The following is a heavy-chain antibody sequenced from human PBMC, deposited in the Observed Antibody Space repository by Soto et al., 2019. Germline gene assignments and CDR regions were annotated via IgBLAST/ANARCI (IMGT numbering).Heavy chain of an antibody. D-gene: IGHD3-10*01. J-gene: IGHJ4*02. CDR2: INANIGGT. CDR1: GYTFTGDY. Sequence: AAVKVSCKASGYTFTGDYMQWVRQAPGQGLEWMGGINANIGGTNYAQRLQGRVTMTRDTSISTADMELSRLRSDDTAVYYCAVLRWFGETNFFEDYWGQGTLVTVSS. CDR3: AVLRWFGETNFFEDY. V-gene: IGHV1-2*02.